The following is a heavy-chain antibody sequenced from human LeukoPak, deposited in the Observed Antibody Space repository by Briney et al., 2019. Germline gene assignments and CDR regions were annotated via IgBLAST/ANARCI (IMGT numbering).Heavy chain of an antibody. CDR2: INWNGGST. J-gene: IGHJ6*03. V-gene: IGHV3-20*04. Sequence: PGGSLRLSCAASGSTFDDYGMSWVRQAPGKGLEWVSGINWNGGSTGYAASVKGRFTISRDNAKNSLYLQMNSLRAEDTALYYCARPLRTRHYYYYYYMDVWGKGTTVTVSS. CDR3: ARPLRTRHYYYYYYMDV. D-gene: IGHD4-17*01. CDR1: GSTFDDYG.